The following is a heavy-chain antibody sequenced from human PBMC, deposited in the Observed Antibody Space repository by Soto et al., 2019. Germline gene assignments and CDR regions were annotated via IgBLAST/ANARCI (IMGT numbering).Heavy chain of an antibody. D-gene: IGHD5-12*01. Sequence: PGESLKISCKGSGYSFTSYWIGWVRQMPGKGLKWMGIIYPGDSDTRYSPSFQGQDTISADKSISTAYLQSSSLKASDTAMYYCARLGYSGYDMKDYYYGMDVWGQGTTVTVSS. CDR3: ARLGYSGYDMKDYYYGMDV. CDR2: IYPGDSDT. J-gene: IGHJ6*02. V-gene: IGHV5-51*01. CDR1: GYSFTSYW.